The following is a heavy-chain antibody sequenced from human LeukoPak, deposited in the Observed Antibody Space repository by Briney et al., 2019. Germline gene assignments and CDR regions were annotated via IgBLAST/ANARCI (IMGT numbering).Heavy chain of an antibody. CDR3: ARDYDSSGYDY. CDR2: IYSGGST. Sequence: PGGSLRLSCAASGFTVSSDYMSWVRQAPGKGLEWVSVIYSGGSTYYADSVKGRFTISRDNSKNTLYLQMNSLRAEDTAVYYCARDYDSSGYDYWGQGTLVTVSS. J-gene: IGHJ4*02. D-gene: IGHD3-22*01. V-gene: IGHV3-66*01. CDR1: GFTVSSDY.